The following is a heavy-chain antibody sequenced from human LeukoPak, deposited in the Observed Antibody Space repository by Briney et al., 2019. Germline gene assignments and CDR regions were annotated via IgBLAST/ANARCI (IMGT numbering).Heavy chain of an antibody. CDR1: GFALSTSGVG. J-gene: IGHJ4*02. CDR2: IYWDDDR. V-gene: IGHV2-5*02. D-gene: IGHD4-23*01. Sequence: KSGPTLVKPTQTLTLTCTFSGFALSTSGVGVGWIRQPPGKALEWLALIYWDDDRRYSPSLKSRLTITKDTSKNQVVLTMTNMDPVDTATYYCAHDYGGKGGFDYWGQGTLVTVSS. CDR3: AHDYGGKGGFDY.